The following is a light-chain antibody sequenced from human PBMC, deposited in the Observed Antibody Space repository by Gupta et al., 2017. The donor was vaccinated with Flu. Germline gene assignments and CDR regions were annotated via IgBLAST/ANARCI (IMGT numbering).Light chain of an antibody. V-gene: IGKV1-39*01. CDR3: QKTDRSAQT. Sequence: DIQLTQSPPSLSASVGDRVTITCRASQSISSYLNWYQQKPGKAPKFLIHAGPDLQSGVPSRFSGSGSGTDFTLSIRRLEVEDFAIYYCQKTDRSAQTFGQGTRVEIK. CDR1: QSISSY. J-gene: IGKJ1*01. CDR2: AGP.